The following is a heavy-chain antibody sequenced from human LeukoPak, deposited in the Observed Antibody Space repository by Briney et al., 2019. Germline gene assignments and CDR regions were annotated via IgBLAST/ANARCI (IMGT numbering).Heavy chain of an antibody. Sequence: PGGSLRLSCEASGFSFSIYGMSWVRQAPGKGLEWVSGISGSGGSTVYADSVKGRFTISRDNSKNSLYLQMNSLRAEDTALYYCARVKYDDSSGPIDYWGQGTLVTVSS. CDR1: GFSFSIYG. J-gene: IGHJ4*02. CDR2: ISGSGGST. V-gene: IGHV3-23*01. CDR3: ARVKYDDSSGPIDY. D-gene: IGHD3-22*01.